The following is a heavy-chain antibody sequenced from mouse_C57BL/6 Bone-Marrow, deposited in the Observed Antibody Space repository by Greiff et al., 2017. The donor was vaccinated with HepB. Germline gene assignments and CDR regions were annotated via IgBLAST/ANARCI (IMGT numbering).Heavy chain of an antibody. CDR2: IYPRSGNT. J-gene: IGHJ1*03. CDR1: GYTFTSYG. V-gene: IGHV1-81*01. CDR3: ARSGPTGYFDV. D-gene: IGHD2-10*01. Sequence: VQLVESGAELARPGASVKLSCKASGYTFTSYGISWVKQRTGQGLEWIGEIYPRSGNTYYNEKFKGKATLTADKSSSTAYMELRSLTSEDSAVYFCARSGPTGYFDVWGTGTTVTVSS.